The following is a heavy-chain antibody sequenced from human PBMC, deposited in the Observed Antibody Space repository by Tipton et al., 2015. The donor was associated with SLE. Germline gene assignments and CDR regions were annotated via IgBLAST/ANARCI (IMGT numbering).Heavy chain of an antibody. Sequence: GSLRLSCAASGFTVSRNYMTWARQAPGKGLEWVSVMYSGGSTYYADSVKGRFTISRHNSNNTLYLQMNSLRPEDTAVYYCARVGLEGAFSNWFDPWVQGSLVTISP. CDR1: GFTVSRNY. J-gene: IGHJ5*02. CDR2: MYSGGST. V-gene: IGHV3-53*04. CDR3: ARVGLEGAFSNWFDP. D-gene: IGHD3-16*01.